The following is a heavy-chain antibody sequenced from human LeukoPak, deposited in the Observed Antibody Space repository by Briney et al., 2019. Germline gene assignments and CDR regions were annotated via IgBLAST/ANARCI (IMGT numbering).Heavy chain of an antibody. D-gene: IGHD6-13*01. CDR3: ARELIFYSSSPSWFDP. CDR2: IKQDGSEK. CDR1: GFTFSSYW. J-gene: IGHJ5*02. V-gene: IGHV3-7*01. Sequence: GGSLRLSCAASGFTFSSYWMSWVRQAPGKGLEWVANIKQDGSEKYYVDSVKGRFTISRDNAKNSLYLQMNSLRAEDTAVYYCARELIFYSSSPSWFDPWGQGTLVTVSS.